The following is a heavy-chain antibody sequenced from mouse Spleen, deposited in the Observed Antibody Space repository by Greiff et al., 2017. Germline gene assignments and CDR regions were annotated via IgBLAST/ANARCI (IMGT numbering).Heavy chain of an antibody. CDR1: GYTFTSYW. CDR3: ARSPHDGYSLYYFDY. J-gene: IGHJ2*01. V-gene: IGHV1-64*01. D-gene: IGHD2-3*01. CDR2: IHPNSGST. Sequence: QVQLQQSGAELVKPGASVKLSCKASGYTFTSYWMHWVKQRPGQGLEWIGMIHPNSGSTNYNEKFKSKATLTVDKSSSTAYMQLSSLTSEDSAVYYCARSPHDGYSLYYFDYWGQGTTLTVSS.